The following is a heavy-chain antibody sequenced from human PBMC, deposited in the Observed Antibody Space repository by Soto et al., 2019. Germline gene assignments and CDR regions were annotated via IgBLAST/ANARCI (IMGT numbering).Heavy chain of an antibody. J-gene: IGHJ5*02. CDR3: ARDQLTGDYFDA. V-gene: IGHV3-74*01. CDR1: GFAFSNSY. CDR2: INGDGSST. D-gene: IGHD4-17*01. Sequence: EVKLVESGGGLVQPGGSVRLSCGASGFAFSNSYMHWVRQAPGKGLVWVSRINGDGSSTNYADSVKGRFTISRDNTKNTLYLQMTSLRAEDTAVYYCARDQLTGDYFDAWGQGTLVTVSS.